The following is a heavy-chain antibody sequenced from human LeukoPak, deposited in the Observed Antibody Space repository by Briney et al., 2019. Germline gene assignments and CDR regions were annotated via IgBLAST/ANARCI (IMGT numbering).Heavy chain of an antibody. CDR3: ARDRSHQWLGEFDY. CDR2: INHSGST. Sequence: PSETLSLTCAVYGGSFSGYYWSWIRQPPGKGLEWIGEINHSGSTNYNPSLKSRVTISVDTSKNQFSLKLSSVTAADTAVYYCARDRSHQWLGEFDYWGQGTLVTVSS. CDR1: GGSFSGYY. D-gene: IGHD6-19*01. V-gene: IGHV4-34*01. J-gene: IGHJ4*02.